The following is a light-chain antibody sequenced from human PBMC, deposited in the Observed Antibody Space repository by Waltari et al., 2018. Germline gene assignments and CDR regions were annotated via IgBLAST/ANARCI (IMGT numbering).Light chain of an antibody. CDR2: EVT. CDR3: SSFTTIGTLVV. Sequence: QSALTQPASVSGSPGQSITISCTATSSDVGGYNHVSWYQQQPGKAPKLLILEVTNRPSGISNRFSGSKSGNTASLTISGLQAEDEGEYYCSSFTTIGTLVVFGGGTKVTVL. CDR1: SSDVGGYNH. J-gene: IGLJ2*01. V-gene: IGLV2-14*01.